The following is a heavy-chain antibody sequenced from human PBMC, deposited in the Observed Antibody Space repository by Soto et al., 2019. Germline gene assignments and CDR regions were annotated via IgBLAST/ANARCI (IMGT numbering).Heavy chain of an antibody. V-gene: IGHV3-30-3*01. CDR3: ARDPTLRLGELSLYWGTGYYYYGMDV. CDR1: GFTFSSYA. D-gene: IGHD3-16*02. CDR2: ISYDGSNK. J-gene: IGHJ6*02. Sequence: GGSLRLSCAASGFTFSSYAMHWVRQAPGKGLEWVAVISYDGSNKYYADSVKGRFTISRDNSKNTLYLQMNSLRAEDTAVYYCARDPTLRLGELSLYWGTGYYYYGMDVWGQGTTVTVSS.